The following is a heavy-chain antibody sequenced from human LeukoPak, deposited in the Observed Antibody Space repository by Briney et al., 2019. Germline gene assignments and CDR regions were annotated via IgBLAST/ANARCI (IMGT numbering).Heavy chain of an antibody. CDR2: ISDSGGST. V-gene: IGHV3-23*01. Sequence: GGSLRLSCAASGFTFDDYGMSWVRQAPGKGLEWVSSISDSGGSTFYADSVKGRFTISRDNSKNTLYLQMNSLRAEDTAVYYCARNGYYGSGSYQRFNAFDIWGQGTTVTISS. J-gene: IGHJ3*02. CDR1: GFTFDDYG. CDR3: ARNGYYGSGSYQRFNAFDI. D-gene: IGHD3-10*01.